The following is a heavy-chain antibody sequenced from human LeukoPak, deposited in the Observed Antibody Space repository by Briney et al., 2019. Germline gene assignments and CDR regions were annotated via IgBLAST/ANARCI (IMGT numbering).Heavy chain of an antibody. D-gene: IGHD3-10*01. V-gene: IGHV3-7*03. CDR2: IKEDGSEN. CDR1: GFTFSMYW. CDR3: ARGVDTLLWFGELLSPGEFDH. Sequence: GGSLRLSCTASGFTFSMYWMSWVRQAPVKGLEWVANIKEDGSENYYVDSVKGRFTISRDNAKNSLYLQMSSLRAEDTAVYYCARGVDTLLWFGELLSPGEFDHWGQGTLVTVSS. J-gene: IGHJ4*02.